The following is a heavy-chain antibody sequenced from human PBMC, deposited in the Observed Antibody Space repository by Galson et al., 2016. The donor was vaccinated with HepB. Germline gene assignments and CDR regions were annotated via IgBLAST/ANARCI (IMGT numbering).Heavy chain of an antibody. Sequence: SLRLSCAASGFTFRTYTLSWVRQAPGKGLEWVSSISGGSSYIYYADSVKGRFTISRDNAKNSLYLEMNSLRDEDTAVYYCARDDYFRLGYWGQGTLVTVSS. CDR2: ISGGSSYI. J-gene: IGHJ4*02. CDR1: GFTFRTYT. CDR3: ARDDYFRLGY. V-gene: IGHV3-21*01. D-gene: IGHD3-16*01.